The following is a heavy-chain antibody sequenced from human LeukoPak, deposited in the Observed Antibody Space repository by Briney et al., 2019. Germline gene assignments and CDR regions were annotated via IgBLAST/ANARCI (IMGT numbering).Heavy chain of an antibody. CDR1: GFTFSSYS. CDR2: ISSSSRYI. J-gene: IGHJ3*02. D-gene: IGHD3-10*01. V-gene: IGHV3-21*01. CDR3: ARSMVRGVIGGAFDI. Sequence: PGGSLRLSCAASGFTFSSYSMNWVRQTPGKGLEWVSSISSSSRYIYYADSVKGRFTISRDNAKNSLYLQMNSLRAEDTAVYYCARSMVRGVIGGAFDIWGQGTMVTVSS.